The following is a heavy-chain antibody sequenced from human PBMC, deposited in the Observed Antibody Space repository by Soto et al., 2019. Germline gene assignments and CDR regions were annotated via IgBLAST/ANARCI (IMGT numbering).Heavy chain of an antibody. D-gene: IGHD2-15*01. CDR3: ARDSATLACTFFDY. Sequence: GGSVQESCKASGCTFIDYFMHWMRPPTGRGVEWMGYMNLSSGVLNFAPKFQDRVTLTMDTYLTTADIDLTSLSSDDTAVYFCARDSATLACTFFDYWGQGALVTVSS. V-gene: IGHV1-2*02. J-gene: IGHJ4*02. CDR2: MNLSSGVL. CDR1: GCTFIDYF.